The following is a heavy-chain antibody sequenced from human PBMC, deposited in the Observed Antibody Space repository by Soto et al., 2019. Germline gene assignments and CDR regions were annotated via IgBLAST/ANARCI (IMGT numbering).Heavy chain of an antibody. V-gene: IGHV1-18*01. CDR1: GYTFTSYG. D-gene: IGHD2-2*01. J-gene: IGHJ5*02. Sequence: QVQLVQSGAEVKKPGASVKVSCKASGYTFTSYGISWVRQAPGQGLEWMGWISAYNGNANYAQKLQGRVTMTTDTSTSTAYMELRSLRSDDTAVYYCARADCSSTSCPQGWFDPWGQGTLVTVSS. CDR3: ARADCSSTSCPQGWFDP. CDR2: ISAYNGNA.